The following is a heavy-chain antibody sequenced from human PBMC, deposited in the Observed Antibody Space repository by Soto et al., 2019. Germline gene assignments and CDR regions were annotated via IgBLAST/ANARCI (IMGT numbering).Heavy chain of an antibody. J-gene: IGHJ4*02. D-gene: IGHD2-2*01. Sequence: PGGSLRLSCAASGFTFDDYAMHWVRQAPGKGLEWVSGISWNSGSIGYADSVKGRFTISRDNAKNSLYLQMNSLRAEDTALYYCAKDIADCSSTSCYDGPLDYWGQGTLVTVSS. CDR2: ISWNSGSI. V-gene: IGHV3-9*01. CDR1: GFTFDDYA. CDR3: AKDIADCSSTSCYDGPLDY.